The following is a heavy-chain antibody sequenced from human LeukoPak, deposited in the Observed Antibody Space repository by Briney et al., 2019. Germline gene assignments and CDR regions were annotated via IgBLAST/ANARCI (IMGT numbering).Heavy chain of an antibody. Sequence: SETLSLTCTVSGGSISSYYWSWIRQPPGKGLEWTGYTYYSGSTNYNPALKSRVTVSVDTSKNQFSLKLSSVTAADTAVYYCARVSCSGGSCYRVDYWGQGTLVTVSS. V-gene: IGHV4-59*01. CDR3: ARVSCSGGSCYRVDY. D-gene: IGHD2-15*01. CDR2: TYYSGST. CDR1: GGSISSYY. J-gene: IGHJ4*02.